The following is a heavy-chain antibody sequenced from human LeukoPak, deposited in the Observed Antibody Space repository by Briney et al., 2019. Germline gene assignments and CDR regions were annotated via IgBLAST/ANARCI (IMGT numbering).Heavy chain of an antibody. D-gene: IGHD6-13*01. J-gene: IGHJ4*02. CDR2: ISPAGGTT. CDR3: TKVRSGSSNWALRVFDY. V-gene: IGHV3-23*01. CDR1: GFTCSSEA. Sequence: PGGSLRLSCTVSGFTCSSEAMGWVRPLPGGGLEWVSTISPAGGTTYYAESMKGRFTISRDNSKSTLYLQMNNLGVEDTAVYYCTKVRSGSSNWALRVFDYWGQGALVTVSS.